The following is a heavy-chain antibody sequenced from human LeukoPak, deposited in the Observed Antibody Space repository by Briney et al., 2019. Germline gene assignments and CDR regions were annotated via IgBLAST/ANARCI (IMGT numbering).Heavy chain of an antibody. D-gene: IGHD3-22*01. V-gene: IGHV3-30*03. CDR2: ISYDGSNK. Sequence: GGSLRLSCAASGFTFSSYGMHWVRQAPGKGLEWVAVISYDGSNKYYADSVKGRFTISRDNSKNTLYLQMNSLRAEDTAVYYCARDRDSSGYSPRGLYYWGQGTLVTVSS. CDR1: GFTFSSYG. CDR3: ARDRDSSGYSPRGLYY. J-gene: IGHJ4*02.